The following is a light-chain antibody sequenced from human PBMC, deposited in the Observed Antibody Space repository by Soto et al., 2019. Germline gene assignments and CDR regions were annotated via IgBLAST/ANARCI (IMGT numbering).Light chain of an antibody. V-gene: IGKV4-1*01. J-gene: IGKJ1*01. CDR2: WAS. CDR1: QSVLYSSNNKNY. CDR3: QQYNSYWT. Sequence: DIVMTQSPASLAVSLGERATINCKSSQSVLYSSNNKNYLAWYQQKPGQPPKLLIYWASTRESGVPSRFSGSGSGTEFTLTISSLQPDDFATYYCQQYNSYWTFGQGTKVDIK.